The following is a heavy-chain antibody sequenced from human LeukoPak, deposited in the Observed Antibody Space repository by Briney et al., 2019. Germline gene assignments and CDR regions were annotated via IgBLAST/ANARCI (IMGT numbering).Heavy chain of an antibody. V-gene: IGHV3-23*01. CDR1: GFTFSNYA. Sequence: GGSRRLSCEPPGFTFSNYAMNWVRQAPGKGLGWVSTISVSGGTTYYADSVKGRFTISRDNSKNTLDLQLNSLRAEDTAIYYCAKPPSIPTPFHYGGQGTLVTVSS. J-gene: IGHJ4*02. D-gene: IGHD2-15*01. CDR3: AKPPSIPTPFHY. CDR2: ISVSGGTT.